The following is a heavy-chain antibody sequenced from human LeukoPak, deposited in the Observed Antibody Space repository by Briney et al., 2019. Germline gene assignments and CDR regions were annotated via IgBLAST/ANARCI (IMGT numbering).Heavy chain of an antibody. Sequence: ASETLSLTCTVSGGSISSSNYYWGWIRLPPGKGLEWIGSIYYSGSTYYNPSLKSRVTISVDTSKSQFSLKLTSVTAADTAVYYCARVWSSRKAFDIWGQGTMVTVSS. J-gene: IGHJ3*02. CDR1: GGSISSSNYY. CDR3: ARVWSSRKAFDI. CDR2: IYYSGST. D-gene: IGHD3-16*01. V-gene: IGHV4-39*07.